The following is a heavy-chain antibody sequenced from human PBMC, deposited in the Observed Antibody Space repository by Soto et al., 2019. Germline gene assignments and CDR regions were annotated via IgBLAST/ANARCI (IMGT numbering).Heavy chain of an antibody. J-gene: IGHJ3*02. CDR3: ARGIPIAVAGTDAFDI. D-gene: IGHD6-19*01. Sequence: GSVNGFCRASCYTFTSYGISWVRQAAGQGLEGMGWISAYNGNTNYAQKLQGRVTMTTDTSTSTAYMELRSLRPDHTAVYYCARGIPIAVAGTDAFDIWGRGPMVTVSS. V-gene: IGHV1-18*01. CDR2: ISAYNGNT. CDR1: CYTFTSYG.